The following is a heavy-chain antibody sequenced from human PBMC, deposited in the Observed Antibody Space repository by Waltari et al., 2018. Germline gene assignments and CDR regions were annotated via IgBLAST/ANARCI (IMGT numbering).Heavy chain of an antibody. CDR1: GFTFNNYA. CDR3: AKDYDFWINSDYFDY. Sequence: EVLLLESGGGLVQPGGSLRLSCAASGFTFNNYAMSWVRQAPGKGREWVSGISGSGGTTSDADSVKGRFTISRDNAKNTLYLQMNSLRAEDTAVYYCAKDYDFWINSDYFDYWGQGTLVTVSS. V-gene: IGHV3-23*01. J-gene: IGHJ4*02. D-gene: IGHD3-3*01. CDR2: ISGSGGTT.